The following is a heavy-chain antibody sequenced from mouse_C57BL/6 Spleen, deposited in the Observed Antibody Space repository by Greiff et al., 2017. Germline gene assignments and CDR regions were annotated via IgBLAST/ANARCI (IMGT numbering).Heavy chain of an antibody. V-gene: IGHV5-6*01. CDR3: AKLGQGDYFDY. D-gene: IGHD3-3*01. J-gene: IGHJ2*01. CDR1: GFTFSSYG. CDR2: ISSGGSYT. Sequence: EVKLVESGGDLVKPGGSLKLSCAASGFTFSSYGMSWVRQTPDKRLEWVATISSGGSYTYYPDSVKGRFTISRDNAKNTLYLHMSSLKSEDTAMYYCAKLGQGDYFDYWGQGTTLTVSS.